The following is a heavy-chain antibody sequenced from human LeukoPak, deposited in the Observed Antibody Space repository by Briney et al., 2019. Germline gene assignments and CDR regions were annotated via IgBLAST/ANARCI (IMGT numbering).Heavy chain of an antibody. CDR2: IYYSGST. V-gene: IGHV4-59*01. J-gene: IGHJ4*02. CDR1: GDSISSYY. Sequence: SETLSLTCTVSGDSISSYYWSWIRQPPGKGLEWIGYIYYSGSTNYNPSLKSRVTISVDTSKNQFSLKLSSVTAADTAVYYCAGDGGSGLDYWGQGTLVTVSS. D-gene: IGHD6-19*01. CDR3: AGDGGSGLDY.